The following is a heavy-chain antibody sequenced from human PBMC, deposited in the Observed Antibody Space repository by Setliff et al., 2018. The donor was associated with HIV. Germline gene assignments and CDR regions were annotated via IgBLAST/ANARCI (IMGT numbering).Heavy chain of an antibody. CDR3: ARKLRPGHGVDV. CDR2: IGQDGSEK. J-gene: IGHJ6*02. V-gene: IGHV3-7*01. CDR1: RFDFNNYW. D-gene: IGHD3-10*01. Sequence: HPGGSLRLSCAASRFDFNNYWMCWVRQAPGKGLEWVANIGQDGSEKNYVDSVKGRFTISRDNAKNSMDLQMNSLRAEDTAIYYCARKLRPGHGVDVWGQGTTGT.